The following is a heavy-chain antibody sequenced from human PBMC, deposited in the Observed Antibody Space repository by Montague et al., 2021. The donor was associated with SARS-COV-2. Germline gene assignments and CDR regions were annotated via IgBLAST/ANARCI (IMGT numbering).Heavy chain of an antibody. Sequence: VKPTQTLTLTCTFSGFSVSTSGLCVSWIRPPPGKALEWLALIDWDDDTYYSTSLKTRLAISKDTSKNQVVLTMTDMDPVDTGTYYCARIPEYSGGDGPDWYFDLWGRGTLVTVSS. CDR2: IDWDDDT. D-gene: IGHD2-21*02. J-gene: IGHJ2*01. CDR1: GFSVSTSGLC. CDR3: ARIPEYSGGDGPDWYFDL. V-gene: IGHV2-70*01.